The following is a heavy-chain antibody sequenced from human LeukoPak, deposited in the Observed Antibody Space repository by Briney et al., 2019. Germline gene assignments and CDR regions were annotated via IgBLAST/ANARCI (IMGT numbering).Heavy chain of an antibody. Sequence: SVKVSCKASGGTFSSYAISWGRQAPGQGLEWMGGIIPIFGTANYAQKFQGRVTITTDESTSTAYMELSSLRSEDTAVYYCARVKDRDFWSGYQEPWGQGTLVTVSS. J-gene: IGHJ5*02. CDR2: IIPIFGTA. CDR3: ARVKDRDFWSGYQEP. V-gene: IGHV1-69*05. D-gene: IGHD3-3*01. CDR1: GGTFSSYA.